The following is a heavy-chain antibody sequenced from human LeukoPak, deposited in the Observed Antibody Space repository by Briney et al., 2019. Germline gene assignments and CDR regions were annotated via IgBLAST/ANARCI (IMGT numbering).Heavy chain of an antibody. CDR3: ARAIVVVPAAMGEWFDP. Sequence: SETLSLTCTVSGGSISSHYWSWIRQPPGKGLEWIGYIYYSGSTNYNPSLKSRVTISVDTSKNQFSLKLSSVTAADTAVYYCARAIVVVPAAMGEWFDPWGQGTLVNVSS. D-gene: IGHD2-2*01. V-gene: IGHV4-59*11. CDR2: IYYSGST. J-gene: IGHJ5*02. CDR1: GGSISSHY.